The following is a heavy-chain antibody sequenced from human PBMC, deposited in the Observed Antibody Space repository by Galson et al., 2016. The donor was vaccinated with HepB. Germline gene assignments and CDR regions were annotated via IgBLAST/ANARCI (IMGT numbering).Heavy chain of an antibody. Sequence: ETLSLTCTVSGGSVSSRSYFWSWIRQPPGKGLEWIGYIFYSGSTNYNPSLKSRVTISVDTSKNQFSLKLSSVTAADTAVYYCARGTWPTVTTWDWYSDLWGRGTLVTVSS. D-gene: IGHD4-17*01. V-gene: IGHV4-61*01. CDR1: GGSVSSRSYF. CDR3: ARGTWPTVTTWDWYSDL. J-gene: IGHJ2*01. CDR2: IFYSGST.